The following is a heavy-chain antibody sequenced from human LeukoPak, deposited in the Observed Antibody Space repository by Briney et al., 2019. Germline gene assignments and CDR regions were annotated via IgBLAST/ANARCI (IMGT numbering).Heavy chain of an antibody. D-gene: IGHD2-15*01. Sequence: GGSLRLSCAASGFHFSSYWMTWVRQAPGKGLEWVANIKQDGSEKYYVDSVQGRFTISRDNAKNSLYLQMTSLRAEDTAVYYCARHEDIVLVVAATDWGQGTLVTVSS. CDR2: IKQDGSEK. CDR3: ARHEDIVLVVAATD. V-gene: IGHV3-7*01. CDR1: GFHFSSYW. J-gene: IGHJ4*02.